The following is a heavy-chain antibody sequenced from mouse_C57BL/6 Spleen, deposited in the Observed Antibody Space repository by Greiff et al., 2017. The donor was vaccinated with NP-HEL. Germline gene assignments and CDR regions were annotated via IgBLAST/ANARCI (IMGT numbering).Heavy chain of an antibody. CDR3: ARRGSLAMDY. CDR1: GFSLTSYG. J-gene: IGHJ4*01. CDR2: IWSGGST. Sequence: VQVVASGPFLLQPSQSLSITCTVSGFSLTSYGVHWVRQSPGKGLEWLGVIWSGGSTDYNAAFRSRLSISKDNSKSQVFFKMNSLQADDTAIYYCARRGSLAMDYWGQGTSVTVSS. V-gene: IGHV2-2*01.